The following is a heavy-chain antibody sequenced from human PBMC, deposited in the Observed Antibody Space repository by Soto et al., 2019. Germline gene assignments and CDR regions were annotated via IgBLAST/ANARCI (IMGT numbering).Heavy chain of an antibody. CDR1: GFTFSSYS. V-gene: IGHV3-21*01. D-gene: IGHD3-22*01. J-gene: IGHJ4*02. CDR3: ASAEYYFDTSGWYY. Sequence: GGSLRLSCAASGFTFSSYSMNWVRQAPGKGLEWVSSIISSSSYIYYADSVKGRFTISRDNAKNSLYLQMNSLRAEDTAVYYCASAEYYFDTSGWYYWGQGTLVTVSS. CDR2: IISSSSYI.